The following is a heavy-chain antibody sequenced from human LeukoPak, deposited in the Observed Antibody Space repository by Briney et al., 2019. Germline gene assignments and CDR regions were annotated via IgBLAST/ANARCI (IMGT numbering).Heavy chain of an antibody. Sequence: GGSLRLSCAASGFTFSSYSMNWVRQAPGKGLEWVSSISSSSSYIYYADSVKGRFTISRDNAKNSLYLQMNSLRAEDTAVYYCARTAHFYSNGFDIWGQGTLVTVSS. CDR1: GFTFSSYS. V-gene: IGHV3-21*01. CDR2: ISSSSSYI. CDR3: ARTAHFYSNGFDI. J-gene: IGHJ3*02. D-gene: IGHD4-11*01.